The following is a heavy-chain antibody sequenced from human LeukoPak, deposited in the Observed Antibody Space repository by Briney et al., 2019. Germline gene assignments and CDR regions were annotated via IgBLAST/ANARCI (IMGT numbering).Heavy chain of an antibody. Sequence: PSETLSLTCTVSGGSISTYYWKWIRQPPGKGLEWIGYIYHSGSTNYNPSLQSRVTISVDTSKNQFSLNLNSVTAADTAVYYCARGGAARLHFQNWGQGTLVTVSS. CDR1: GGSISTYY. CDR2: IYHSGST. D-gene: IGHD6-6*01. CDR3: ARGGAARLHFQN. J-gene: IGHJ1*01. V-gene: IGHV4-59*01.